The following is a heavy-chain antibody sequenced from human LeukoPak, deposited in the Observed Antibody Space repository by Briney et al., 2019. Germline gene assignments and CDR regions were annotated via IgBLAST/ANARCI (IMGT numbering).Heavy chain of an antibody. D-gene: IGHD3-16*01. Sequence: ASVKVSCKATGYTFSRYGMHWVRQAPGQRLEWMGWINAGNENTKYSQKFQGRVSITRDTSASTAYMELSSLTSEDTAVYYCARDLYGDYFDYWGQGTLVTVSS. J-gene: IGHJ4*02. CDR3: ARDLYGDYFDY. CDR2: INAGNENT. CDR1: GYTFSRYG. V-gene: IGHV1-3*01.